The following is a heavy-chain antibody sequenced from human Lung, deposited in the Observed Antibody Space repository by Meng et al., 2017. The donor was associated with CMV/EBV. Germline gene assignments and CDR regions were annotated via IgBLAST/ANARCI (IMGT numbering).Heavy chain of an antibody. CDR3: ARAVYCIGTTCFFYPMDV. CDR1: GYTFTSYD. Sequence: AXVXVSXXASGYTFTSYDISWVRQAPGQGLEWMGWMNPNSGNTDSAQNFQGRVTMTRNTSISTAYMELSSLRSEDTAMYYCARAVYCIGTTCFFYPMDVWGQGTTXTV. V-gene: IGHV1-8*01. CDR2: MNPNSGNT. D-gene: IGHD2-2*01. J-gene: IGHJ6*02.